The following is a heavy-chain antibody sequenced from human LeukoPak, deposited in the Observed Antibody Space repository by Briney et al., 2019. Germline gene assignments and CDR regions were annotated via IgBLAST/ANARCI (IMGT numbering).Heavy chain of an antibody. CDR2: ISAYNGNT. Sequence: GASVKVSCKASGYTFTSYGISWVRQAPGQGLEWMGWISAYNGNTNYAQKLQGRVTMTTDTSTSTAYMELSSLRSEDTAVYYCARWGSTITNYDSSGYSQDYWGQGTLVTVSS. CDR3: ARWGSTITNYDSSGYSQDY. J-gene: IGHJ4*02. CDR1: GYTFTSYG. D-gene: IGHD3-22*01. V-gene: IGHV1-18*01.